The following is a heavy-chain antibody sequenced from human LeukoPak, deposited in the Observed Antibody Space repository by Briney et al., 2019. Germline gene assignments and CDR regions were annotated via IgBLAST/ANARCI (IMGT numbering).Heavy chain of an antibody. CDR1: GGTISSGSYY. J-gene: IGHJ4*02. CDR2: IYYSGST. D-gene: IGHD3-10*01. Sequence: PSETLSLTCTVSGGTISSGSYYWSWIRQPAGKGLEWIGYIYYSGSTNYNPSLKSRVTISVDTSKNQFSLKLSSVTAADTAVYYCARLGVRGSTNYWGQGTLVTVSS. V-gene: IGHV4-61*10. CDR3: ARLGVRGSTNY.